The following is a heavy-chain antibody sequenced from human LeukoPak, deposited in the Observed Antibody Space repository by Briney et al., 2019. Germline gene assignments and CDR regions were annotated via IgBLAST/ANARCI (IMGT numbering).Heavy chain of an antibody. D-gene: IGHD3-16*01. CDR1: GGTFTSYA. CDR3: ARVGAPSKFPHPYYYYMDV. V-gene: IGHV1-69*05. CDR2: IIPIFGTA. J-gene: IGHJ6*03. Sequence: SVKVSCKASGGTFTSYAISWVRQAPGQGLEWMGGIIPIFGTANYAQKFQGRVTITTDASTSTAYMELSSLRSEDTAVYYCARVGAPSKFPHPYYYYMDVWGKGTTVTVSS.